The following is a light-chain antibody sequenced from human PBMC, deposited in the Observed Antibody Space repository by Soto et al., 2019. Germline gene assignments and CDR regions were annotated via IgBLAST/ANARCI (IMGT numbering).Light chain of an antibody. CDR1: SSDVGKYNY. CDR2: EVS. Sequence: QSVLTQPASVSGSPGQSITISCTGTSSDVGKYNYVSWYQQHPAKAPKLMIFEVSNRPSRVSNRFSGSKSGNTASLTISGLQAEDEAEYYCSSYTGSSINTVVFGGGTKLTV. CDR3: SSYTGSSINTVV. J-gene: IGLJ2*01. V-gene: IGLV2-14*01.